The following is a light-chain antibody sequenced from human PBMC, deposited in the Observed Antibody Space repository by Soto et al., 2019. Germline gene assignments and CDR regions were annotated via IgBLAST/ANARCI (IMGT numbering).Light chain of an antibody. J-gene: IGLJ3*02. V-gene: IGLV2-14*01. CDR1: SSDVGTYNY. CDR3: SSFTIVSTLV. Sequence: QSALTQPASVSGSPGQSITISCTGTSSDVGTYNYVSWYQQHPGKAPKLMIYEVTNRPSGVSNRFSGSKSGNTASLTISGLQPEDEADYYCSSFTIVSTLVFGGGTKLTVL. CDR2: EVT.